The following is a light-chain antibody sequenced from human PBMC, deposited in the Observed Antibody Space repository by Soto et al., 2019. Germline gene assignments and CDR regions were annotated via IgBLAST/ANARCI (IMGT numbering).Light chain of an antibody. Sequence: DIQMTQSPSTLSASVGDIVTITCLASQRISFYLNWYQQKPGNAPKLLIYAASSLQSGVPSRFSGSGSGTDFTLTISSLQPDDFATYYCQQSYTAPPTFGQGTKV. CDR3: QQSYTAPPT. CDR1: QRISFY. J-gene: IGKJ2*01. V-gene: IGKV1-39*01. CDR2: AAS.